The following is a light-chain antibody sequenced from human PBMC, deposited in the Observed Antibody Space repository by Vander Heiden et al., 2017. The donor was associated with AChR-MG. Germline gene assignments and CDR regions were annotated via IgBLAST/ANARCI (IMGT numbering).Light chain of an antibody. Sequence: DIQMTQSPSSVSASVGDRVTITCRASQGIGSWLAWYQQKPGKAPKFLIYATSTLQSGVPSRFSGSGSGTDFTLAISSLQPEDFATYYCQQAHIFPWTFGPGTKVEIK. V-gene: IGKV1-12*01. CDR2: ATS. CDR1: QGIGSW. CDR3: QQAHIFPWT. J-gene: IGKJ1*01.